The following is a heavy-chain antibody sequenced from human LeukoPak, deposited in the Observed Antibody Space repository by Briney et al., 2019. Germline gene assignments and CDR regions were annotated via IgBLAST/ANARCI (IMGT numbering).Heavy chain of an antibody. V-gene: IGHV1-69*13. J-gene: IGHJ4*02. CDR2: IIPIFGTA. Sequence: ASVKVSCKASGGTFSSYAICWVRQAPGQGLEWMGGIIPIFGTANYAQKFQGRVTITADESTSTAYMELSSLRSEDTAVYYCARVPVYYYDSSGYYDLWGQGTLVTVSS. D-gene: IGHD3-22*01. CDR1: GGTFSSYA. CDR3: ARVPVYYYDSSGYYDL.